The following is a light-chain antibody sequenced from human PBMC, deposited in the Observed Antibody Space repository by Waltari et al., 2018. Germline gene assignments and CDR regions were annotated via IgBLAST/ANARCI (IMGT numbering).Light chain of an antibody. V-gene: IGLV2-14*01. Sequence: QSALTQPAPVSASPGQSTSIPSTETTSDVGDYNYVPWYQQHPGKSPKLIIYDVNKRPSGVSNRFSASKSGNTASLTISGLQPEDEADYYCSSYTRSSTFLFGGGTKLTVL. CDR3: SSYTRSSTFL. CDR1: TSDVGDYNY. J-gene: IGLJ3*02. CDR2: DVN.